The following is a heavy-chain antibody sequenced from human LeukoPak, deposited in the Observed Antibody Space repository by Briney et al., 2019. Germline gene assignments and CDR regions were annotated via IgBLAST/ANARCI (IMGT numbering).Heavy chain of an antibody. D-gene: IGHD4-17*01. V-gene: IGHV4-34*01. Sequence: SETLSLTCAVSGVSFNYYYWSWVRQTPGKGLEWIGEINHSGYTNDSPSLKSRVTLSIDTSRRQFSLILRSVTVADSGIYYCTRMTTGHDYWGQGTLVTVSS. CDR1: GVSFNYYY. CDR3: TRMTTGHDY. CDR2: INHSGYT. J-gene: IGHJ4*02.